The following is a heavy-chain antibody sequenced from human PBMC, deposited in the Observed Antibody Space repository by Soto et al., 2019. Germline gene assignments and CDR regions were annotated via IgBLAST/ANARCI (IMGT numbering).Heavy chain of an antibody. Sequence: SQTLSLTCAISGDSVSSNSAAWNWIRQSPSRGLEWLGRTYYRSRWYNDYAVSVRSRITVNADTSKNQFSLHLSSVTPEDTAIYFCVRCTVDTIVTSGWCHYLDPWGQGTLVTVSS. CDR2: TYYRSRWYN. CDR1: GDSVSSNSAA. V-gene: IGHV6-1*01. CDR3: VRCTVDTIVTSGWCHYLDP. J-gene: IGHJ5*02. D-gene: IGHD6-19*01.